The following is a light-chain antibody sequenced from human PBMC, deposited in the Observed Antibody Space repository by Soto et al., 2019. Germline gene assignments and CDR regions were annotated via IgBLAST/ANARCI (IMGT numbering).Light chain of an antibody. Sequence: DNQLTQSPSSLSAYLGDRGTITCRASQTTSIYLNWYQHKPGKAPRLLIYAASNLQSGVPSRFSGIGSGTDFTLTISRLQAEDFATYYCQQSYRAPPTFGQGTRVESK. CDR2: AAS. CDR1: QTTSIY. V-gene: IGKV1-39*01. CDR3: QQSYRAPPT. J-gene: IGKJ1*01.